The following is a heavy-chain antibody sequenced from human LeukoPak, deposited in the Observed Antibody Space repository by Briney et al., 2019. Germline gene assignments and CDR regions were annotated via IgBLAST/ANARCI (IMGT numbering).Heavy chain of an antibody. CDR3: ATDLVGRRGFTSDI. V-gene: IGHV1-24*01. J-gene: IGHJ3*02. Sequence: ASVKVSCKVSGYTLTELSMHCGLQAPGPRLEWMGGVGPEDGEPIYAQKFQGRVTMTEDPSTDPAYMELSSLRSEDTAVYYCATDLVGRRGFTSDIWGQGTMVTVSS. CDR1: GYTLTELS. CDR2: VGPEDGEP. D-gene: IGHD2-15*01.